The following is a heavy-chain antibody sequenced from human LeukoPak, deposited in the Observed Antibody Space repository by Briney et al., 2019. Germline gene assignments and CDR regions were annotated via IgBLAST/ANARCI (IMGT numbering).Heavy chain of an antibody. D-gene: IGHD2-2*01. Sequence: ASVKVSCKASGYTFTGYYMHWVRQAPGQGLEWMGWINPNSGGTNYAQKFQGRVTMTRGTSISTAYMELSRLRSDDTAVYYCARGECSSTSCYGYWGQGTLVTVSS. CDR3: ARGECSSTSCYGY. CDR1: GYTFTGYY. V-gene: IGHV1-2*02. CDR2: INPNSGGT. J-gene: IGHJ4*02.